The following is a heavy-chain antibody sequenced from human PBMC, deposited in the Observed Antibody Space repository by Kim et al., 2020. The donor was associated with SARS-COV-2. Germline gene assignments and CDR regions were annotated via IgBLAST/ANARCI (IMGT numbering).Heavy chain of an antibody. J-gene: IGHJ4*02. Sequence: ADSVKGRFTISRDNSKSTLYLQMNSLRAEDTAVYYCARLWFGELSSRFDYWGQGTLVTVSS. D-gene: IGHD3-10*01. V-gene: IGHV3-53*01. CDR3: ARLWFGELSSRFDY.